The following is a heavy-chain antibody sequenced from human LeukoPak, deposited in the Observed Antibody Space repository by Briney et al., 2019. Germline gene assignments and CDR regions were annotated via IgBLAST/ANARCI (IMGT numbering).Heavy chain of an antibody. CDR2: ISAYNGNT. V-gene: IGHV1-18*01. CDR3: ARDLRREYYYDSSGYYFHY. CDR1: GYTFTSYG. J-gene: IGHJ4*02. D-gene: IGHD3-22*01. Sequence: ASVKVSCKASGYTFTSYGISWVRQAPGQRLEWMGWISAYNGNTNYAQKLQGRVTMTTDTSTSTAYMELRSLRSDDTAMYYCARDLRREYYYDSSGYYFHYWGQGTLVTVSS.